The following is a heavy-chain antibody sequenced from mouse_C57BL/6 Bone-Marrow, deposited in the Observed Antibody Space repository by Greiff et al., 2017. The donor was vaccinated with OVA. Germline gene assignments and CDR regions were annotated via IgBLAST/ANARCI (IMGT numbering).Heavy chain of an antibody. CDR1: GYTFTDYY. CDR2: IYPGSGNT. Sequence: QVQLQQSGAELVRPGASVKLSCKASGYTFTDYYINWVKQRPGQGLEWIARIYPGSGNTYYNEKFKGKATLTAEKSSSTAYLQLSSLTSEDSAVYFCASPLYSGFDYWGQGTLVTVSA. D-gene: IGHD2-12*01. J-gene: IGHJ3*01. CDR3: ASPLYSGFDY. V-gene: IGHV1-76*01.